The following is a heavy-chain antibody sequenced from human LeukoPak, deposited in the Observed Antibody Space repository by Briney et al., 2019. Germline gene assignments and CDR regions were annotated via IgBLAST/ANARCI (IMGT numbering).Heavy chain of an antibody. V-gene: IGHV4-34*01. CDR2: INHSGST. J-gene: IGHJ4*02. CDR1: GGSFSGYY. Sequence: SSETLSLTCAVYGGSFSGYYWSWIRQPPGKGLEWIGEINHSGSTNYNPSLKSRVTISVDTSKNQFSLKPSSVTAADTAVYYCARPRPDYGGNPSFAGPFDYWGQGTLVTVSS. CDR3: ARPRPDYGGNPSFAGPFDY. D-gene: IGHD4-23*01.